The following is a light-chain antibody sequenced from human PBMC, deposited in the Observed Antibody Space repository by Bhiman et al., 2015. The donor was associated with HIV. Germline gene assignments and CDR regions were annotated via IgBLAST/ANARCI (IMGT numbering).Light chain of an antibody. V-gene: IGLV2-14*03. CDR2: DVS. CDR3: QSYDSSLSGRV. Sequence: QSALTQPASVSGSPGQSIAISCTGTSSDIGAYDYVSWYQQHPGKAPKLMIYDVSNRPSGVSDRFSGSKSGNTASLTISGLQAEDEADYYCQSYDSSLSGRVFGGGTKLTVL. J-gene: IGLJ3*02. CDR1: SSDIGAYDY.